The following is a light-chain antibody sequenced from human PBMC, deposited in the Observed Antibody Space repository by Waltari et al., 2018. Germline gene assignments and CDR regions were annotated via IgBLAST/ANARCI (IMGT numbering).Light chain of an antibody. Sequence: EIVFTQSPVTLSLSPGERGTLSCRASQSVSRFLAWYQQKPGQAPRLLIYGASTRATGIPDRFSGSGSGTDFSLTISRLEPEDFAVYYCQKYDRLPATFGQGTKVEIK. CDR1: QSVSRF. CDR2: GAS. CDR3: QKYDRLPAT. V-gene: IGKV3-20*01. J-gene: IGKJ1*01.